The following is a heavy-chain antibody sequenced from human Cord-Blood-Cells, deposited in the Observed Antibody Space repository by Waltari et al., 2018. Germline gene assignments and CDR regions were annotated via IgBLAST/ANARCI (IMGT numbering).Heavy chain of an antibody. CDR1: GFTFSSYS. Sequence: EVQLVESGGGLVKPGGSLRLSCAASGFTFSSYSMNWVRQAPGKGLEWVSSISSSSSYIYYADSVKGRLTISRDNAKNSLYLQMNSLRAEDTAVYYCARNDDFWSGYDYWGQGTLVTVSS. J-gene: IGHJ4*02. CDR2: ISSSSSYI. D-gene: IGHD3-3*01. CDR3: ARNDDFWSGYDY. V-gene: IGHV3-21*01.